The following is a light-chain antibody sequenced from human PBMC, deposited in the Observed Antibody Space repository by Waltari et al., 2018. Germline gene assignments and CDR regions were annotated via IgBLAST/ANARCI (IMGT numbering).Light chain of an antibody. CDR2: YKSGSEN. Sequence: QAVLTQPSSLSASPGASASLTCTLRSGINVGNYRIYGSHQKPGSPPQYRLRYKSGSENNQVSGVPRRFSGSKDASANAGIFLISGLQSEDGADYYCMIWHNNAVVFGGGTTLTVL. J-gene: IGLJ2*01. V-gene: IGLV5-45*03. CDR3: MIWHNNAVV. CDR1: SGINVGNYR.